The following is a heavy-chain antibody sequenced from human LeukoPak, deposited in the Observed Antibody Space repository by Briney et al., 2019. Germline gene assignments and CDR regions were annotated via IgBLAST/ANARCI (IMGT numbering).Heavy chain of an antibody. CDR3: AKDTPPYCSSTSCPYPAEYFQH. D-gene: IGHD2-2*01. CDR1: GFTFSSYG. Sequence: PGGSLRLSCAASGFTFSSYGMHWVRQAPGKGLEWVAFIRYDGSSKYYADSVKGRFTISRDNSKNTLYLQMNSLRAEDTAVYYCAKDTPPYCSSTSCPYPAEYFQHWGQGTLVTVSS. J-gene: IGHJ1*01. V-gene: IGHV3-30*02. CDR2: IRYDGSSK.